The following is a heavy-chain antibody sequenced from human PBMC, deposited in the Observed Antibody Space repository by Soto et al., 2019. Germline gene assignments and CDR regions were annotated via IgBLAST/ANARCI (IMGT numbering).Heavy chain of an antibody. J-gene: IGHJ3*02. CDR3: ARERISSGSTDLFDI. CDR1: GYTFTSYG. CDR2: ISAYNGNT. D-gene: IGHD6-19*01. Sequence: GASVKVSCKASGYTFTSYGISWVRQAPGQGLEWKGWISAYNGNTNYAQKLQGRVTMTTDTSTSTAYMELRSLRSDDTAVYYCARERISSGSTDLFDIWGQGTMVTVSS. V-gene: IGHV1-18*01.